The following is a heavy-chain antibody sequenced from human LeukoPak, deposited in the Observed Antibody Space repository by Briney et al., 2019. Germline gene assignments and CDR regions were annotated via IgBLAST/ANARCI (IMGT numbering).Heavy chain of an antibody. CDR3: ARGDFGSGYYFD. CDR2: MNPNSGNT. CDR1: GYTFTSYD. V-gene: IGHV1-8*01. J-gene: IGHJ4*02. Sequence: GASVKVSCKASGYTFTSYDINWVRQATGQGLEWMGWMNPNSGNTGYAQKFQGRVTMTRNTSISTAYMELSSLRSEDTAVYHCARGDFGSGYYFDWGQGTLVTVSS. D-gene: IGHD3-22*01.